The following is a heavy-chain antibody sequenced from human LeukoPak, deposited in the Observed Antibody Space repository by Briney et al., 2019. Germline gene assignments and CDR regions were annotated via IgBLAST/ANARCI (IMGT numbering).Heavy chain of an antibody. CDR3: ARSVECFDNTGPHMMFDY. Sequence: SETLSLACNVSGDSITSHYGNWVRQPPGKGLEWMGYIYYTGITKYNPSLKSRVSMSVDTSKNQVFLRVNSVTAADTAVYHCARSVECFDNTGPHMMFDYWGQGSQVTVSS. D-gene: IGHD3-3*01. CDR2: IYYTGIT. V-gene: IGHV4-59*11. J-gene: IGHJ4*02. CDR1: GDSITSHY.